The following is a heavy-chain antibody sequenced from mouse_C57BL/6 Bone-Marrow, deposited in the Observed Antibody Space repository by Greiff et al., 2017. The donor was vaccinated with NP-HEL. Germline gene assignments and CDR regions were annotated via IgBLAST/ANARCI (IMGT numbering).Heavy chain of an antibody. CDR2: IYPGDGDT. CDR3: ARDYYGSSYDWYFDV. Sequence: VQLQQSGAELVKPGASVKISCKASGYAFSSYWMNWLKQRPGKGLEWIGQIYPGDGDTNYNGKFKGKATLTADKSSSTAYMQLSSLTSEDSAVYFCARDYYGSSYDWYFDVWGTGTTVTVSS. CDR1: GYAFSSYW. V-gene: IGHV1-80*01. J-gene: IGHJ1*03. D-gene: IGHD1-1*01.